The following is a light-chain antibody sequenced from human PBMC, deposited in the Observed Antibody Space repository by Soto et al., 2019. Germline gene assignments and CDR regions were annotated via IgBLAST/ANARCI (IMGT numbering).Light chain of an antibody. V-gene: IGKV1-6*01. CDR1: QGIRND. J-gene: IGKJ1*01. Sequence: AIQMTQSPSSLSASVGDRVTLTCRASQGIRNDLGWYQQKPGKAPKLLIYAASSLQSGVPSRFSGSGSGTDFTLTISSLQQEAFATYYCQQDYADPRTFGQGTKVDIK. CDR2: AAS. CDR3: QQDYADPRT.